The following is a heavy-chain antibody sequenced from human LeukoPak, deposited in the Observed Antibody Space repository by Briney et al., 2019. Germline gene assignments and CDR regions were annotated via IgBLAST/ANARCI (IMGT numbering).Heavy chain of an antibody. CDR1: GLTFHNYV. CDR2: IRASAATT. CDR3: AKDRSIGTYYTFDH. Sequence: PGGSLRHSCEASGLTFHNYVMTWVRQAPGKGLEWVSRIRASAATTSYADSVQGRFTVSRDNSNNRLYLQMSGLTAADTAVYYCAKDRSIGTYYTFDHGGQGTLVTVSS. D-gene: IGHD1-26*01. V-gene: IGHV3-23*01. J-gene: IGHJ4*02.